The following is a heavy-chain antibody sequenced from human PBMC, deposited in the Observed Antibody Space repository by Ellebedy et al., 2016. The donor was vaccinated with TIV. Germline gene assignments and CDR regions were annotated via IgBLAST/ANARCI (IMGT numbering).Heavy chain of an antibody. CDR1: GFSLSTSGMC. J-gene: IGHJ4*02. V-gene: IGHV2-70*11. Sequence: SGPTLVKPTQTLTLTCTFSGFSLSTSGMCVSWIRQPPGKALEWLARIDWDDDKYYSTSLKTRLTISKDTSKNQVVLTMTNMDPVDTATYYCARIRPLQKSEQVFDYWGQGTLVTVSS. D-gene: IGHD3-10*01. CDR2: IDWDDDK. CDR3: ARIRPLQKSEQVFDY.